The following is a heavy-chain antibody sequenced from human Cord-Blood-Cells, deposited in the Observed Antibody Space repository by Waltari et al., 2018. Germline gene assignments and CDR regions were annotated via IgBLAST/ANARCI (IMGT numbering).Heavy chain of an antibody. J-gene: IGHJ6*02. CDR3: AKDHLGYYGMDV. V-gene: IGHV3-9*01. CDR1: GFTFDDYA. D-gene: IGHD3-16*01. Sequence: EVQLVESGGGLVQPGRSLRLSCAASGFTFDDYAMHWVRQAPGKGLEWVSGISWNSGSIGYADSVKGRFTISRDNAKNSLYLQMNSLRAEDTALYYCAKDHLGYYGMDVWGQGTTVTVSS. CDR2: ISWNSGSI.